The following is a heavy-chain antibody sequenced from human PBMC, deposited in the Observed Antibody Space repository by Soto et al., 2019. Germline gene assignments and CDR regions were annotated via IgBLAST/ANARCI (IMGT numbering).Heavy chain of an antibody. CDR1: GFTFSDHY. J-gene: IGHJ5*02. D-gene: IGHD1-7*01. V-gene: IGHV3-72*01. CDR2: IRNIANSYTT. Sequence: EVQLVESGGDLVQPGGSLRLSCAVSGFTFSDHYMDWVRQAPGKGLEWVGRIRNIANSYTTDYAASVKGRFTISRDDSLNPLHLQMNSLKPEDTAMYYCARRITGTPPADGGSWGQGTLVTVSS. CDR3: ARRITGTPPADGGS.